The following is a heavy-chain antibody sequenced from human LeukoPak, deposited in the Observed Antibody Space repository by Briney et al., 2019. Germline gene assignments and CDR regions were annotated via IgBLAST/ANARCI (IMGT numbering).Heavy chain of an antibody. CDR2: ISFSGGV. Sequence: SETLSLTCAVSGGSFSGNSWSWIRRSPGKGLEWIGEISFSGGVTYNPSLKSRVSISVDTSKNQFSLKLSSVTAADTAVYYCASTWYVLDYWGQGTLVTVSS. V-gene: IGHV4-34*01. D-gene: IGHD6-13*01. CDR3: ASTWYVLDY. J-gene: IGHJ4*02. CDR1: GGSFSGNS.